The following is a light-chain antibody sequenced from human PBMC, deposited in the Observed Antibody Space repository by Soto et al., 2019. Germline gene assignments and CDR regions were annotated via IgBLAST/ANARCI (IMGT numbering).Light chain of an antibody. V-gene: IGKV3-11*01. CDR3: QQRSNWPIT. J-gene: IGKJ5*01. Sequence: EIVSTQSPVTLSLSPGERATLSCRASQSVSRYLAWYQQKPDQAPRLLIYDAFNRATGIPARFSGSGSGTDFTLTISSLEPEDFVVYYCQQRSNWPITFGQGTRLEIK. CDR2: DAF. CDR1: QSVSRY.